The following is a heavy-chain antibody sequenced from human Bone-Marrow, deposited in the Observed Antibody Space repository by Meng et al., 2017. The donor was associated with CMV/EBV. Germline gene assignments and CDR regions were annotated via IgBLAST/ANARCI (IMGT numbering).Heavy chain of an antibody. CDR3: ARDPPLLEYGPPFDL. CDR1: GYTFTSYG. D-gene: IGHD4-17*01. CDR2: ISAYNGNT. J-gene: IGHJ2*01. V-gene: IGHV1-18*01. Sequence: QVPLVKSGAEVKKPGASVKVSCKASGYTFTSYGISWVRQAPGQGLEWMGWISAYNGNTNYAQKLQGRVTMTTDTSTSTAYMELRSLRSDDTAVYYCARDPPLLEYGPPFDLWGRGTLVTVSS.